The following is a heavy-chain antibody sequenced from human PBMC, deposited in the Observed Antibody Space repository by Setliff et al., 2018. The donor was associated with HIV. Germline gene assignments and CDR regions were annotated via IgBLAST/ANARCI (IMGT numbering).Heavy chain of an antibody. V-gene: IGHV1-8*02. CDR2: MNPDSGNT. D-gene: IGHD5-12*01. Sequence: GASVKVSCKASGYTFINYDIYWVRQTTGQGLEWMGWMNPDSGNTGYAQKFQGRVTMTRNTSISTAYMDLSSLRSEDTAVYYCARSEGQWLRPEGALCDYWGQGTLVTVS. CDR3: ARSEGQWLRPEGALCDY. J-gene: IGHJ4*02. CDR1: GYTFINYD.